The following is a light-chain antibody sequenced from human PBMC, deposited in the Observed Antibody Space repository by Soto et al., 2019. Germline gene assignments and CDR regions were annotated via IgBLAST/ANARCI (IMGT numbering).Light chain of an antibody. CDR3: SSYSSSSPPNXG. J-gene: IGLJ1*01. V-gene: IGLV2-14*01. CDR2: DVS. Sequence: QSALTQPASVSGSPGQSITISCTGTSSDVGGYNYVSWYQQYPGKAPKLMIYDVSNRPSGVSNRFSGSKSGNTASLTISGLQAEDEADYYCSSYSSSSPPNXGFGIGTKVTVL. CDR1: SSDVGGYNY.